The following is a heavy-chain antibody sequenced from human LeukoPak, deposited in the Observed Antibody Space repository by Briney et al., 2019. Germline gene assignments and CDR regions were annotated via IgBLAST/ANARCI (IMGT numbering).Heavy chain of an antibody. CDR3: ARDRGQLVNDY. J-gene: IGHJ4*02. CDR1: GFTFSSSA. Sequence: GGSLRLSCAASGFTFSSSATHWVRQAPGKGLEWVAVISYDGGNKYSEDSVKGRFTISRDNSKNTLYLQMNSLRAEDTAVYYCARDRGQLVNDYWGQGTLVTVSS. V-gene: IGHV3-30*04. CDR2: ISYDGGNK. D-gene: IGHD6-13*01.